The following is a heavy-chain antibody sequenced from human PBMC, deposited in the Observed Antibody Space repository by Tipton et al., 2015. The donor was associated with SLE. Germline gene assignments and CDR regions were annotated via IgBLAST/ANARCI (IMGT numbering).Heavy chain of an antibody. D-gene: IGHD6-13*01. J-gene: IGHJ4*02. CDR2: IYASGST. CDR3: ARAGTWYAIDY. CDR1: DGSISDYY. Sequence: LRLSCTVSDGSISDYYWTWIRQPAGEGLEWIGRIYASGSTNYNPSLRSRAAMSVDTSKSHFSLKLTSVTAADTAVYYCARAGTWYAIDYWGQGTLVTVSS. V-gene: IGHV4-4*07.